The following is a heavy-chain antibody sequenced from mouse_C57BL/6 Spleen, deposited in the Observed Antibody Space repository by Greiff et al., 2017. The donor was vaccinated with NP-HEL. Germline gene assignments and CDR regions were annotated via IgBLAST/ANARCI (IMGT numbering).Heavy chain of an antibody. V-gene: IGHV1-69*01. CDR1: GYTFTSYW. J-gene: IGHJ1*03. CDR3: ARFRTLYSYFDV. CDR2: IDPSDSYT. Sequence: QVQLQQPGAELVMPGASVKLSCKASGYTFTSYWMHWVKQRPGQGLEWIGEIDPSDSYTNYNQKFKGKSTLTVDKSSSTAYMQLSSLTSEDSAVYYCARFRTLYSYFDVWGTGTTVTVSS.